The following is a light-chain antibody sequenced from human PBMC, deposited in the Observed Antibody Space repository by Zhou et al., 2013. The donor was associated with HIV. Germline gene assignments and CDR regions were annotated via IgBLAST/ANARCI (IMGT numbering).Light chain of an antibody. J-gene: IGKJ1*01. Sequence: DIQMTQSPSSLSASVGDRVTITCRASESISNSLNWYQQKPGKAPKFIIYATSTLQSGVPSRFSGSGSETDFTLTISSLQPEDFATYYCQQSHATPRTFGQGPRWKSN. CDR3: QQSHATPRT. CDR1: ESISNS. V-gene: IGKV1-39*01. CDR2: ATS.